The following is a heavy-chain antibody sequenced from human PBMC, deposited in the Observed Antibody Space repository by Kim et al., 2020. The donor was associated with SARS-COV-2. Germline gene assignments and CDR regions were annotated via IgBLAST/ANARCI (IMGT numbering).Heavy chain of an antibody. CDR1: GGSISSYY. CDR2: IYYSGST. V-gene: IGHV4-59*08. J-gene: IGHJ4*02. Sequence: SETLSLTCTVSGGSISSYYWSWIRQPPGKGLEWIGYIYYSGSTNYNPSLKSRVTISVDTSKNQFSLKLSSVTVADTAVYYCARLGGSYYDPGDYWGQGTLVTVSS. D-gene: IGHD1-26*01. CDR3: ARLGGSYYDPGDY.